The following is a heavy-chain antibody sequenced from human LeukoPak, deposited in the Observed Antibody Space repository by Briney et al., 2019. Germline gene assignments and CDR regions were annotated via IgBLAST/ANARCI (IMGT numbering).Heavy chain of an antibody. Sequence: SVKVSCKASGFTFTSSAVQWVRQARGQRLEWIGWIVVGSGNTNYAQKFQERVTITRDMSTSTAYMELSSLRSEDTAVYYCAADKGHYYDSSGYSTTSDYWGQRTLVTVSS. V-gene: IGHV1-58*01. CDR1: GFTFTSSA. D-gene: IGHD3-22*01. CDR3: AADKGHYYDSSGYSTTSDY. CDR2: IVVGSGNT. J-gene: IGHJ4*02.